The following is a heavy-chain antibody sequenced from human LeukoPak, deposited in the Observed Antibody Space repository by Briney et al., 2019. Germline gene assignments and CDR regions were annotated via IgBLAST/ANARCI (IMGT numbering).Heavy chain of an antibody. CDR2: IYYSGST. J-gene: IGHJ4*02. D-gene: IGHD3-22*01. CDR1: GGSISSYY. CDR3: ARGRGSYYDSSGYSSHRYLDY. Sequence: SETLSLTCTVSGGSISSYYWSWIRQPPGKGLEWIGYIYYSGSTNYNPSLKSRVTISVDTSKNQFSPKLSSVTAADTAVYYCARGRGSYYDSSGYSSHRYLDYWGQGTLVTVSS. V-gene: IGHV4-59*12.